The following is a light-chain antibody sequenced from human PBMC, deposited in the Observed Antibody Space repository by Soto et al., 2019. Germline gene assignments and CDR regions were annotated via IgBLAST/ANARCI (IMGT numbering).Light chain of an antibody. J-gene: IGKJ1*01. V-gene: IGKV1-5*01. CDR3: QQYNNSSRT. CDR2: DAT. Sequence: DIQITQSPSTLSASVGDRVTITCRASQSISSRLAWYQQKPGKAPKLLIHDATSLESGVPSRFSGCGSGTEFTLTISSLQSEDFAIYYCQQYNNSSRTFGQGTKVDIK. CDR1: QSISSR.